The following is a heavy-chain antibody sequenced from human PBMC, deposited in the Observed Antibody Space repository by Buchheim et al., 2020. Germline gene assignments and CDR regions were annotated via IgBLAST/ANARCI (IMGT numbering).Heavy chain of an antibody. CDR3: VRGAIYSGRDYAMDV. CDR1: GYSFIIHD. V-gene: IGHV1-8*01. Sequence: QVQLVQSGAEVKKPGASVRVSCRASGYSFIIHDINWVRQAAGQGLEWMGWMNPNNGGTVFAQRFQGRVTLTRSTAINTAYMELTSLTSEDTAVYYCVRGAIYSGRDYAMDVWGQGTT. D-gene: IGHD5-12*01. J-gene: IGHJ6*02. CDR2: MNPNNGGT.